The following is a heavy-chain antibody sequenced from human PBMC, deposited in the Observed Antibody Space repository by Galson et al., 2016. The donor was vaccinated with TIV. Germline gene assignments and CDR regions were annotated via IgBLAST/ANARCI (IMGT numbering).Heavy chain of an antibody. D-gene: IGHD2-2*01. J-gene: IGHJ4*02. Sequence: SLRLSCAASGFTFSSYGMHWVRQAPVKGLEWVAVIWYDGSNKDYADSVKGRFTISRDNSKNTVYLQMNSLRAGDTAVYYCARVRFCSSTNCLNYFDYWGQGTLVTVSS. V-gene: IGHV3-33*01. CDR1: GFTFSSYG. CDR2: IWYDGSNK. CDR3: ARVRFCSSTNCLNYFDY.